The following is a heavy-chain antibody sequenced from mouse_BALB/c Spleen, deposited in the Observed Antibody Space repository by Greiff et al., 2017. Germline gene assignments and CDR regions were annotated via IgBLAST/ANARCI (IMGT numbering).Heavy chain of an antibody. CDR2: IWAGGST. J-gene: IGHJ2*01. CDR3: ARREDRRDYFDY. CDR1: GFSLTSYG. Sequence: VQGVESGPGLVAPSQSLSITCTVSGFSLTSYGVHWVRQPPGKGLEWLGVIWAGGSTNYNSALMSRLSISKDNSKSQVFLKMNSLQTDDTAMYYCARREDRRDYFDYWGQGTTLTVSS. V-gene: IGHV2-9*02.